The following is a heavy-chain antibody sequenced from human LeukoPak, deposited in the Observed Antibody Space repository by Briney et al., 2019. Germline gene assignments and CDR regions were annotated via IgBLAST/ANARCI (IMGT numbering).Heavy chain of an antibody. J-gene: IGHJ4*02. Sequence: GESLKISCKGSEYSFTSYWIGWVRQMPGKGLEWMGIIYPGDSDTRYSPSFQGQVTISADKSISTAYLQWSSLKASDTAMYYCARHGPDYYDSSGYYWAHYFDYWGQGTLVTVSS. V-gene: IGHV5-51*01. CDR1: EYSFTSYW. D-gene: IGHD3-22*01. CDR3: ARHGPDYYDSSGYYWAHYFDY. CDR2: IYPGDSDT.